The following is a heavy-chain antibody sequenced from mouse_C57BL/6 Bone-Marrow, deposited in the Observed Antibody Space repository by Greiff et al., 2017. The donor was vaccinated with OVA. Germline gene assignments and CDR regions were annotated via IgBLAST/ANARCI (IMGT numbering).Heavy chain of an antibody. D-gene: IGHD1-1*02. J-gene: IGHJ2*01. CDR1: GYTFTSYW. V-gene: IGHV1-64*01. Sequence: VQLQQPGAELVKPGASVKLSCKASGYTFTSYWMHWVKQRPGQGLEWIGNIHPNSGGPNYNEKFKSKATLTVDKSSSTAYMPLSSLTSEDSAVYYCAREDYSRGRFCDYWGQGTTLTVSS. CDR2: IHPNSGGP. CDR3: AREDYSRGRFCDY.